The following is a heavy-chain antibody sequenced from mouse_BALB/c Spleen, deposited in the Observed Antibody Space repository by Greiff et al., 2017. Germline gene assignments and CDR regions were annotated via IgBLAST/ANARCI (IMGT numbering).Heavy chain of an antibody. V-gene: IGHV7-3*02. CDR2: IRNKANGYTT. J-gene: IGHJ3*01. CDR1: GFTFTDYY. Sequence: VQGVESGGGLVQPGGSLRLSCATSGFTFTDYYMSWVRQPPGKALEWLGFIRNKANGYTTEYSASVKGRFTISRDNSQSILYLQMNTLRAEDSATLFSARDSPRFLSTGPFAYWGQGALVTVSA. CDR3: ARDSPRFLSTGPFAY. D-gene: IGHD1-1*01.